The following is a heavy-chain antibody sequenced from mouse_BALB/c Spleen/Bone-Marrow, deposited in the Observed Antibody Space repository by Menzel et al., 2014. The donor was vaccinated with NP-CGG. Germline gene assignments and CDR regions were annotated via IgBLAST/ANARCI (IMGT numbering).Heavy chain of an antibody. CDR1: GYTFTDYA. CDR3: ARSGGYDYFDY. CDR2: ISTYYGDA. V-gene: IGHV1S137*01. D-gene: IGHD2-2*01. J-gene: IGHJ2*01. Sequence: VQLVESGAELVRPGVSVKISCKGSGYTFTDYAMHWVKQSHAKSLEWIGVISTYYGDASYNQKFKGKATMTVDKSSSTAYMELARLTSEDSAIYYCARSGGYDYFDYWGQGTILTVSS.